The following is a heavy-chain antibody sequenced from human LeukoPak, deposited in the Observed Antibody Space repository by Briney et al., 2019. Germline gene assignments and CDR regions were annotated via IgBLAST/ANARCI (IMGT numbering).Heavy chain of an antibody. CDR1: GCTFSSYA. CDR2: IIPILDIA. CDR3: ARASSYSSSWAGYYYYGMDV. J-gene: IGHJ6*02. V-gene: IGHV1-69*04. D-gene: IGHD6-13*01. Sequence: ASVRVSCKASGCTFSSYAISWVRQAPGQGLEWMGRIIPILDIANYAHKFQGRVTITADKSTSTAYMELSSLRSEDTAVYYCARASSYSSSWAGYYYYGMDVWGQGTTVTVSS.